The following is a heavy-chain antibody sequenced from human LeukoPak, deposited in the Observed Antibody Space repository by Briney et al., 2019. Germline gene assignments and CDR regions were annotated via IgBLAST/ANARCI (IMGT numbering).Heavy chain of an antibody. CDR1: GFTFSSYW. V-gene: IGHV3-7*01. Sequence: GGSLRLSRVASGFTFSSYWMTWVRQAPGKGLEWLANIKEDGSIQYYLDSVRGRFTSSRDNAKTSVYLQLNSLRADDTAVYYCARDVWTGVAVSDYWGQGTLVTVSS. CDR3: ARDVWTGVAVSDY. CDR2: IKEDGSIQ. D-gene: IGHD6-19*01. J-gene: IGHJ4*02.